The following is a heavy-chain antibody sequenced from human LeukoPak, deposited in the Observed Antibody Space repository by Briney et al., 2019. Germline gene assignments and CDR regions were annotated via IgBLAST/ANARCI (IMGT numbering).Heavy chain of an antibody. Sequence: GGSLRLSCGASGFVFDDYDMHWVRQAPGKGLEWVAVISYDVTNKYYADSVKGRFTISRDNSKNTLYLQVNSLRAEDTAVYYCAKGGSYYDSRLDYWGQGTLVTVSS. CDR1: GFVFDDYD. CDR2: ISYDVTNK. V-gene: IGHV3-30*18. CDR3: AKGGSYYDSRLDY. D-gene: IGHD3-22*01. J-gene: IGHJ4*02.